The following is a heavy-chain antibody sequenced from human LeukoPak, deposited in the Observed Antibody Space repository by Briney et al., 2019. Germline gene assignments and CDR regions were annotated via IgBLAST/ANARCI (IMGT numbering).Heavy chain of an antibody. CDR2: IHYSGST. J-gene: IGHJ6*03. CDR3: ARTYSYYHYMDV. V-gene: IGHV4-39*01. CDR1: GGSISSSSYY. Sequence: SETLSLTCTVSGGSISSSSYYWGWIRHPPGKGLEWIANIHYSGSTYYNPSLKSRVTISVDTSKNQFSLKLSSVAAADTALYYCARTYSYYHYMDVWGKGTTVTVSS. D-gene: IGHD2-15*01.